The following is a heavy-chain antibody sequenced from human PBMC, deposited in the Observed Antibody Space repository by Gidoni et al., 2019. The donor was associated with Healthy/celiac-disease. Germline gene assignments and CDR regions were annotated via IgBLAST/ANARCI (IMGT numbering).Heavy chain of an antibody. J-gene: IGHJ4*02. CDR2: IGTAGDT. Sequence: EVQLVESGGGLVPPGGSLRLSCAASGFTFSSYDMHWVRQATGKGLEWVSAIGTAGDTYYPGSVKGRFTISRENAKNSLYLQMNSLRAGDTAVYYCAAYSSSGTFDYWGQGTLVTVSS. CDR3: AAYSSSGTFDY. CDR1: GFTFSSYD. V-gene: IGHV3-13*01. D-gene: IGHD6-6*01.